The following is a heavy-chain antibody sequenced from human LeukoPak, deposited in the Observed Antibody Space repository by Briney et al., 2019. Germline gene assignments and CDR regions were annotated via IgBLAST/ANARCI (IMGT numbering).Heavy chain of an antibody. CDR1: GYSFTSYW. J-gene: IGHJ6*02. CDR2: IYPGDSDT. Sequence: LGESLKISCKGSGYSFTSYWIGWVRQMPGKGLEWMGIIYPGDSDTRYSPSFQGQVTISADKSISTAYLQWSSLKASDTAMYYCAGSSSSYYYYYGMDVWGQGTTVTVSS. D-gene: IGHD6-6*01. CDR3: AGSSSSYYYYYGMDV. V-gene: IGHV5-51*01.